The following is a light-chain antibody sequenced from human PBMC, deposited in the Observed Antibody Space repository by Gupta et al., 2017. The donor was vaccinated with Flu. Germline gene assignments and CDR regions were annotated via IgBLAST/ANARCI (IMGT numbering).Light chain of an antibody. CDR1: NIGSKS. J-gene: IGLJ1*01. CDR3: QVGDDSCDHCL. CDR2: DDF. Sequence: SSVLTQPPSVSVAPGQTASITCAVNNIGSKSVHWYQQKPGQAPVLVVYDDFDRPSGIPERFSGSKYGTTATLTTSRVEAGDEADYYCQVGDDSCDHCLFGTGTKVTVL. V-gene: IGLV3-21*02.